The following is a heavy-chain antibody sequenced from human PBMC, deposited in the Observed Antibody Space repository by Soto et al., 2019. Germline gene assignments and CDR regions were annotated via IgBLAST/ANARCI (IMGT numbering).Heavy chain of an antibody. CDR1: GGTFSSYA. D-gene: IGHD1-26*01. CDR3: ASLIVGVNTYFDY. Sequence: SVKVSCKASGGTFSSYAISWVRQAPGQGLEWMGGIIPIFGTANYAQKFQGRVTITADKSTSTAYMELSSLRSEDTDVYYCASLIVGVNTYFDYWGQGTLVTVSS. J-gene: IGHJ4*02. V-gene: IGHV1-69*06. CDR2: IIPIFGTA.